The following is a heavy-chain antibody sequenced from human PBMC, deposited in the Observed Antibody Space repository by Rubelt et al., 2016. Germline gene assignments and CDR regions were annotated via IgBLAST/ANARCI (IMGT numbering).Heavy chain of an antibody. CDR1: GGSISSSSYY. Sequence: QLQLQESGPGLVKPSETLSLTCTVSGGSISSSSYYWGWIRQPPGKGLEWIGSIYYSGSTYYNPSLMSRGTISVDTSKNQFSLKLSSVTAADTAVYYCARTDYSSSADYWGQGTLVTVSS. V-gene: IGHV4-39*01. CDR2: IYYSGST. D-gene: IGHD6-6*01. CDR3: ARTDYSSSADY. J-gene: IGHJ4*02.